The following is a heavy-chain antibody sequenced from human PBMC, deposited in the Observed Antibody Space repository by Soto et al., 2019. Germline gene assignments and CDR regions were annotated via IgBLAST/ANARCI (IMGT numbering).Heavy chain of an antibody. Sequence: KPSETLSLTCSVSGGSISSSSYYWGWIRQPPGKGLEWIGSTYYSGSSYNSPSLKGRVTLSVDTSKNQFSLKLSSLTAADTALYYCARQRTESGTYYPYYFDCWGQGTLVTVS. V-gene: IGHV4-39*01. J-gene: IGHJ4*02. CDR3: ARQRTESGTYYPYYFDC. CDR1: GGSISSSSYY. D-gene: IGHD1-26*01. CDR2: TYYSGSS.